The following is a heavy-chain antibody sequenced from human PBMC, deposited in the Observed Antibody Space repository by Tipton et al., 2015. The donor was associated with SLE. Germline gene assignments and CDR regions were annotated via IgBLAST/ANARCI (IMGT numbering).Heavy chain of an antibody. J-gene: IGHJ6*03. CDR2: MSHSGSA. CDR1: HTSFSTYS. D-gene: IGHD1-1*01. Sequence: TLSLTCTVSHTSFSTYSWAWIRQSPERGLEWIGYMSHSGSANYNPSLKSRVTISVDTSRNHFSLSLTSVTAADTAVYYCASVTKLANHYYYYYMDVWGKGPTVTVSS. V-gene: IGHV4-59*01. CDR3: ASVTKLANHYYYYYMDV.